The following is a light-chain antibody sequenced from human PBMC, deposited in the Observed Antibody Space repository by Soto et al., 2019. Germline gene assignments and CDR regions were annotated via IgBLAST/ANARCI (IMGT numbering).Light chain of an antibody. J-gene: IGLJ1*01. CDR2: TNN. CDR3: AAWDDSLGASV. Sequence: QSALTQPPSASATTGQRVTISCSGSNSNIGTNTVNWYQQLPGTAPRLLIYTNNQRPSGVPQRFSGSKTGTSASLAIGGLXSEDGADYYCAAWDDSLGASVFGTGTKVTVL. CDR1: NSNIGTNT. V-gene: IGLV1-44*01.